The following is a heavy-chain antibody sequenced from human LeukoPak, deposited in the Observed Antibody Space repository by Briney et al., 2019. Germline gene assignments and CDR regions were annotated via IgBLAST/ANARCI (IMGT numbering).Heavy chain of an antibody. V-gene: IGHV3-23*01. CDR1: VYPFRCYA. CDR3: ARDLSIVPTPRFDY. CDR2: ISGGSGST. J-gene: IGHJ4*02. Sequence: GGSLRLSCGASVYPFRCYAVRWVPQAPGRGVEGVSTISGGSGSTYYADSVRGRFNISRDNSKNTLYLQMNSLRAEDTAVYNCARDLSIVPTPRFDYWGQGTLVTVSP. D-gene: IGHD2-2*01.